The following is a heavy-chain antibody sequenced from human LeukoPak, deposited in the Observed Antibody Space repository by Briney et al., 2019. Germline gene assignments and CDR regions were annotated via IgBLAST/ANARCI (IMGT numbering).Heavy chain of an antibody. CDR1: VFTFS. V-gene: IGHV3-23*01. Sequence: GGSLRLSCTASVFTFSMAWVRQAPGMGLEWVSTISCNGNTTYYADFVRGLFTIYRDNSKNTHYLQMNGLRVEDTALYYGAKMGGRVWYKVPETWGQGTPVTVSS. CDR2: ISCNGNTT. D-gene: IGHD6-19*01. CDR3: AKMGGRVWYKVPET. J-gene: IGHJ5*02.